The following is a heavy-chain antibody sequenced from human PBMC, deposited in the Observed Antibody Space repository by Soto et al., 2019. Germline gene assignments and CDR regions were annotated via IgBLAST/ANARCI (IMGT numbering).Heavy chain of an antibody. V-gene: IGHV3-23*01. J-gene: IGHJ4*02. CDR1: GFSFSNYG. CDR2: LSGSGGST. D-gene: IGHD4-17*01. CDR3: AKYARVRLTTGFDS. Sequence: GGSLRLSCAASGFSFSNYGMSWVRQAPGKGLEWVSSLSGSGGSTYYADSVKGRFTISRDNSKDTLYLQMNNLRAEDTAIFYCAKYARVRLTTGFDSWGQGTLVTVSS.